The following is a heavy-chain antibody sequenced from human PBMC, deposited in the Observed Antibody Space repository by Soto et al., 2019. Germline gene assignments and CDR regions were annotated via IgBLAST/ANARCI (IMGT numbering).Heavy chain of an antibody. D-gene: IGHD2-15*01. CDR2: ISSSGSTT. CDR1: GFTFSDYY. CDR3: ARGNMVDPLVYYYGMDV. J-gene: IGHJ6*02. V-gene: IGHV3-11*01. Sequence: PGGSLRLSCAASGFTFSDYYMRWIRQAPGKGLEWVSYISSSGSTTYYADSVKGRFTISRDNAKNSLSLQMNSLRAEDTAVYYCARGNMVDPLVYYYGMDVWDQGTTVTVSS.